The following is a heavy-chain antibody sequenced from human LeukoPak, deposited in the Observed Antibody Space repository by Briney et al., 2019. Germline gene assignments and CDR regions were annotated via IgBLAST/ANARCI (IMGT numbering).Heavy chain of an antibody. Sequence: SETLSLTCTVSGGSISSGSYYWSWIRQPAGKGLEWIGRIYTSGSTNYNPSLKSRVTISVDTSKNQFSLKLSSVTAADTAVYYCARDAPAAADYYYYMDVWGKGTTVTISS. D-gene: IGHD6-13*01. V-gene: IGHV4-61*02. CDR3: ARDAPAAADYYYYMDV. CDR1: GGSISSGSYY. J-gene: IGHJ6*03. CDR2: IYTSGST.